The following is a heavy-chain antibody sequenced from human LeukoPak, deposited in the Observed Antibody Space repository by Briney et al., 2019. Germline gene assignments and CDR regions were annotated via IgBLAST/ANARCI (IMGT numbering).Heavy chain of an antibody. CDR1: GFIFSNYQ. D-gene: IGHD6-13*01. Sequence: GGSLRLSCAVSGFIFSNYQMSWVRQAPGKGLEWVSVIYSGGSTYYADSVKGRFTISRDNSKNTLYLQMNSLRAEDTAVYYCARDVSYSSSWVDYYGMDVWGQGTTVTVSS. J-gene: IGHJ6*02. V-gene: IGHV3-53*01. CDR2: IYSGGST. CDR3: ARDVSYSSSWVDYYGMDV.